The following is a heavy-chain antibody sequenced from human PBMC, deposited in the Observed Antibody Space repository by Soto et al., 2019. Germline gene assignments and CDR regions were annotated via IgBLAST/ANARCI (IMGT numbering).Heavy chain of an antibody. CDR3: ARTQRYYYYYYGMDV. CDR2: INHSGST. V-gene: IGHV4-34*01. J-gene: IGHJ6*02. D-gene: IGHD2-2*01. CDR1: GGSFSGYY. Sequence: SETLSLTCAVYGGSFSGYYWSWIRQHPGKGLEWIGEINHSGSTNYNPSLKSRVTISVDTSKNQFSLKLSSVTAADTAVYYCARTQRYYYYYYGMDVWGQGTTVTVSS.